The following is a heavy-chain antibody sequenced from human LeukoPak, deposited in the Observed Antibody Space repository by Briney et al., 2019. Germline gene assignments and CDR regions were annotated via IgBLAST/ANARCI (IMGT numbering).Heavy chain of an antibody. Sequence: PGGSLRLSCAVSGFTFNKYWMTWVRQAPGKGLEWVANINQDGSAKNYVDSVKGRFTISRDNSKNSLYLQMNSLRAEDTAIYFCARKTYYYDTSPAGWFDTWGQGTLVTVSS. CDR3: ARKTYYYDTSPAGWFDT. J-gene: IGHJ5*02. D-gene: IGHD3-22*01. CDR2: INQDGSAK. CDR1: GFTFNKYW. V-gene: IGHV3-7*01.